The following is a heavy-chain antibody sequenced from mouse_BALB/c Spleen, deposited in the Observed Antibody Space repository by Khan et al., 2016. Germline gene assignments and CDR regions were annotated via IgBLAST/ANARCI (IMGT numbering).Heavy chain of an antibody. CDR3: TRVNYYGSSYYAMDY. Sequence: VQLQESGAELVKPGASVKLSCKASGYTLTSYYMHWVRQRPGQGLEWVGQINPSNGGSNFNEKFKNKATLTVDKSSSTAYMQLSSLTSEDSAVYYCTRVNYYGSSYYAMDYWGQGTSVTVSS. CDR1: GYTLTSYY. CDR2: INPSNGGS. V-gene: IGHV1-53*01. D-gene: IGHD1-1*01. J-gene: IGHJ4*01.